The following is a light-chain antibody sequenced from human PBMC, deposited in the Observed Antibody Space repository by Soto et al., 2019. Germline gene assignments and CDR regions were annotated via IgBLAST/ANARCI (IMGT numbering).Light chain of an antibody. CDR3: QQYKSHPYT. V-gene: IGKV1-5*03. Sequence: DIQMTQSPSTLSASVGDRVTITCRASESISGWLAWYQQRPGKAPKFLIYRASTLQTGVPSRFSGSGSGTEFTLTIGSLQPDDFATYYCQQYKSHPYTFGQGTRLEIK. CDR2: RAS. J-gene: IGKJ5*01. CDR1: ESISGW.